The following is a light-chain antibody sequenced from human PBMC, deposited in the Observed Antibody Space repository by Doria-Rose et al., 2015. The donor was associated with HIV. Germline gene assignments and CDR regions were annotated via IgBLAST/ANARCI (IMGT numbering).Light chain of an antibody. CDR2: DGS. Sequence: EIVLTQSPGTLSLSSGERATLSCRASQSFSSTYFAWYQQKPGQAPSLLIYDGSTRATGIPDRFSASGSGTDFTLTINRLEPEDFALYYCHQYGTSWTFGQGTKVEI. V-gene: IGKV3-20*01. J-gene: IGKJ1*01. CDR3: HQYGTSWT. CDR1: QSFSSTY.